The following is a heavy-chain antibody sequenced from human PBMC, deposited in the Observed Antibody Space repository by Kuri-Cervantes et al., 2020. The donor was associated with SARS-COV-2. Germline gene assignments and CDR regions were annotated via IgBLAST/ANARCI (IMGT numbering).Heavy chain of an antibody. V-gene: IGHV3-74*01. CDR1: GFTFSSYE. J-gene: IGHJ6*02. CDR3: ARDQRDGYNYYYSYGMDV. CDR2: INPDGSYT. Sequence: GESLKISCAASGFTFSSYEMNWVRQAPGKGLVWVSRINPDGSYTNNADSVKGRFTLSRDNAKNMLLLQMNSLRAEDTAVYYCARDQRDGYNYYYSYGMDVWGQGTTVTVSS. D-gene: IGHD5-24*01.